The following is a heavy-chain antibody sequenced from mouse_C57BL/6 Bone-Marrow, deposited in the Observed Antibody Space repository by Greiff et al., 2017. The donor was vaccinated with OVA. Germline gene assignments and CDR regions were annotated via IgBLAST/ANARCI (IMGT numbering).Heavy chain of an antibody. CDR2: FSPGSGSI. D-gene: IGHD2-4*01. CDR3: ARHGYDYDGPYAMDY. V-gene: IGHV1-62-2*01. J-gene: IGHJ4*01. Sequence: VQLVESGAELVKPGASVKLSCKASGYTFTEYTIHWVKQRSGQGLELIGWFSPGSGSIKYNEKFKDTATLTADKSSSTVYMELSRLTSEDSAVYFCARHGYDYDGPYAMDYWGQGTSVTVSS. CDR1: GYTFTEYT.